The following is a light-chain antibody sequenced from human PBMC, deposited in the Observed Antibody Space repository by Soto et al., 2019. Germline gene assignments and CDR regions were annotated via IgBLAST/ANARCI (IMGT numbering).Light chain of an antibody. Sequence: EIVMTQSPATLSVSPGERATLSCRASKSVSSNLAWYQQKPGQAPRLLIYGASTRATGIPARFSGSGSGTEFTLTISSLQSEDFAVYYCQQHNNWPPTFGQGTKVEIK. CDR1: KSVSSN. CDR2: GAS. CDR3: QQHNNWPPT. V-gene: IGKV3-15*01. J-gene: IGKJ1*01.